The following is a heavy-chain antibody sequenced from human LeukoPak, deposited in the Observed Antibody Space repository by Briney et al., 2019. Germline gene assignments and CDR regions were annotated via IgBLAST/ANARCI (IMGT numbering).Heavy chain of an antibody. CDR2: IYYTGST. D-gene: IGHD6-13*01. V-gene: IGHV4-59*01. CDR3: ARNLIPEQLVLNF. J-gene: IGHJ4*02. CDR1: GGSISNYY. Sequence: SETLSLTCTVSGGSISNYYWNWIRQPPGKGLEWIGYIYYTGSTNYNPSLKSRVTMSVDTSKNQFSLNLKSVTPEDTAVYYCARNLIPEQLVLNFWGQGTLVTVSS.